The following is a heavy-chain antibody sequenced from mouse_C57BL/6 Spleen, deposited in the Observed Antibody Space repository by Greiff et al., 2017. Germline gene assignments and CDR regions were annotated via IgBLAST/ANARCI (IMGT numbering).Heavy chain of an antibody. CDR1: GYTFTDYE. J-gene: IGHJ4*01. CDR3: TREGLLRGYAMDY. V-gene: IGHV1-15*01. CDR2: IDPETGGT. D-gene: IGHD3-1*01. Sequence: VQLQQSGAELVRPGASVTLSCKASGYTFTDYEMHWVKQTPVHGLEWIGAIDPETGGTAYNQKFKGKAILTADKSSSTAYMELRSLTSEDSAVYYCTREGLLRGYAMDYWGQGTSVTVSS.